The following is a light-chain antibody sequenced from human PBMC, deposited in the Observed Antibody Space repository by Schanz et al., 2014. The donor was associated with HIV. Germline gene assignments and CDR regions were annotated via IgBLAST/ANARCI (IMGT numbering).Light chain of an antibody. CDR3: QQYGSSPGT. CDR1: VSVGTN. Sequence: EIVMTQSPATLSVSPGERVTLSCRASVSVGTNVAWYQHKPGQPPRLLIHGASTRATDVPVRFSGSGSGTDFTLTISRLEPEDFAVYYCQQYGSSPGTFGQGTKLEIK. CDR2: GAS. V-gene: IGKV3-20*01. J-gene: IGKJ2*01.